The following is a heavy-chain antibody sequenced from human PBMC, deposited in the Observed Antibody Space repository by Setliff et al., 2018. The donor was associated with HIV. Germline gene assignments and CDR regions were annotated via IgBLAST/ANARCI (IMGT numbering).Heavy chain of an antibody. J-gene: IGHJ5*02. Sequence: SETLSLTCAVYGGSFSGFCWSWIRQAPGKGLEWIGEINHSGKTNYNPSLKSRITLSVDTSEGQFALKLASVTAADTAVYYCARGFTIFGIGFSADPTGNWFDPWGQGTLVTVSS. V-gene: IGHV4-34*01. D-gene: IGHD3-3*01. CDR3: ARGFTIFGIGFSADPTGNWFDP. CDR1: GGSFSGFC. CDR2: INHSGKT.